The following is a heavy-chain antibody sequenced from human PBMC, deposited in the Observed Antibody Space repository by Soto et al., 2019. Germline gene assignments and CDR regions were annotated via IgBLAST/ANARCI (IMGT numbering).Heavy chain of an antibody. D-gene: IGHD1-7*01. V-gene: IGHV3-23*01. Sequence: EVQLLESGGGLVQPGGSLRLSCAASGFTFSSYAMSWVRQAPGKGLEWVSAISGSGGSTYYADSVKCWFTISRDKSKNTLYLQMNSLRAEDTAVYYCAKGDDITGTTNTHWGQRTLVTVSS. CDR2: ISGSGGST. CDR3: AKGDDITGTTNTH. J-gene: IGHJ4*02. CDR1: GFTFSSYA.